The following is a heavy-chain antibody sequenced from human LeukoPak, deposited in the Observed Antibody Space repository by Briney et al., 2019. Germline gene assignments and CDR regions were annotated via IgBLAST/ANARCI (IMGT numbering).Heavy chain of an antibody. CDR1: GFTFSSYA. J-gene: IGHJ5*02. CDR3: ARGHIAAAESNWFDP. D-gene: IGHD6-13*01. CDR2: ISYDGSNK. Sequence: GSLRLSCAASGFTFSSYAMHWVRQAPGKGLEWVAVISYDGSNKYYADSVKGRFTISRDNSKNTLYLQMNSLRAEDTAVYYCARGHIAAAESNWFDPWGQGTLVTVSS. V-gene: IGHV3-30-3*01.